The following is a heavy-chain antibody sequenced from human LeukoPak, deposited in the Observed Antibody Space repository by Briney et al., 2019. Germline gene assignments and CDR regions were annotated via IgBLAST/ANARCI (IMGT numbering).Heavy chain of an antibody. J-gene: IGHJ5*02. Sequence: GGSLRLSCAASGFTFSSYSMNWVRQAPGKGLEWVSYISSSSSTIYYADSVKGRFTISRDNAKNSLYLQMNSLRAEDTAVYYCARRLGLGFGEYSNNWFDPWGQGTLVTVSS. CDR1: GFTFSSYS. D-gene: IGHD3-10*01. V-gene: IGHV3-48*04. CDR2: ISSSSSTI. CDR3: ARRLGLGFGEYSNNWFDP.